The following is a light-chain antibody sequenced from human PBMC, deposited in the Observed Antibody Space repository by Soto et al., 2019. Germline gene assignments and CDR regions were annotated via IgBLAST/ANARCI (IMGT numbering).Light chain of an antibody. J-gene: IGLJ3*02. CDR3: SSYISGGTRV. CDR2: EVG. CDR1: TGEVGGYNF. Sequence: QSALTQPASVSGSPGQSITTSGLGTTGEVGGYNFVPWYQQHPAQAPKPIIYEVGDRPSGVSTGFSGSKSGNTASLTISGLQAEDEADYYCSSYISGGTRVFGGGTKLTVL. V-gene: IGLV2-14*01.